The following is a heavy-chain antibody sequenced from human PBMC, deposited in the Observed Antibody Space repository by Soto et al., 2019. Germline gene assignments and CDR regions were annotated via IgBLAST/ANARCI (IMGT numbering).Heavy chain of an antibody. CDR3: ARGYPRFILSTSLTTSYWFDS. D-gene: IGHD2-21*01. V-gene: IGHV4-34*04. Sequence: QVQLQQWGTGLLKPSETLSLHCAVYGESLRGYYWSWIRQTPAMGLEWIGEINHRGTTNHDSSLKSPAIIFICTYKNPGSLRLNYVTPAATAVYYCARGYPRFILSTSLTTSYWFDSWGQGTLVTVSS. CDR2: INHRGTT. J-gene: IGHJ5*01. CDR1: GESLRGYY.